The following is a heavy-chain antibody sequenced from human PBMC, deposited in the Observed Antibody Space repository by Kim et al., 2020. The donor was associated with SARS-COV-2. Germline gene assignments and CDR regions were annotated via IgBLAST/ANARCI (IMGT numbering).Heavy chain of an antibody. J-gene: IGHJ4*02. CDR3: ARDKDSSGYYYGLFDY. V-gene: IGHV3-21*01. Sequence: SGKGRFTTSRDNAKNSLYLQRNSRRAEDTAVYYCARDKDSSGYYYGLFDYWGQGTLVTVSS. D-gene: IGHD3-22*01.